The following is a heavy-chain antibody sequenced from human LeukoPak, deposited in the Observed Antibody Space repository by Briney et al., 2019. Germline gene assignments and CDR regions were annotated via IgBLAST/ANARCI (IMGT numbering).Heavy chain of an antibody. V-gene: IGHV4-34*01. CDR1: GGSFSGYY. J-gene: IGHJ4*02. CDR3: ARPQWLGYYFDY. Sequence: PSETLSLTCAVYGGSFSGYYWSWIRQPPGKGLEWIGEINHRGSTNYNPSLKSRVTISVDTSKNQFSLKLSSVTAADTAVYYCARPQWLGYYFDYWGQGTLVTVSS. D-gene: IGHD6-19*01. CDR2: INHRGST.